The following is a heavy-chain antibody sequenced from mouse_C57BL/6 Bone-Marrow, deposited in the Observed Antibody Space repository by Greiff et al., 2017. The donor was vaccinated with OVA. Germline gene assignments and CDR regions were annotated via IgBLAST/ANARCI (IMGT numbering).Heavy chain of an antibody. CDR1: GFNIKDDY. CDR2: IDPENGDT. Sequence: EVQLQQSGAELVRPGASVKLSCTASGFNIKDDYMHWVKQRPEQGLEWIGWIDPENGDTEYASKFQGEATITADTSSNTAYLQLSSLTSEDTAVYYCTTPITTVVWGQGTLVTVSA. D-gene: IGHD1-1*01. V-gene: IGHV14-4*01. CDR3: TTPITTVV. J-gene: IGHJ3*01.